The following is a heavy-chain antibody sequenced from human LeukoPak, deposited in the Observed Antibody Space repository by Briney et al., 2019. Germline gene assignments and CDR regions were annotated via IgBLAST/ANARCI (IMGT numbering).Heavy chain of an antibody. Sequence: GASVKVSCKASGGTFSSYAISWVRQAPGQGLEWMGGIIPIFGTANYAQKFQGRVTITADESTSTAYMELSSLRSEDTAVYYCAREAGYCSSTSCYWPNYYYGMDVWGQGTTVTVS. CDR3: AREAGYCSSTSCYWPNYYYGMDV. D-gene: IGHD2-2*01. V-gene: IGHV1-69*13. CDR1: GGTFSSYA. J-gene: IGHJ6*02. CDR2: IIPIFGTA.